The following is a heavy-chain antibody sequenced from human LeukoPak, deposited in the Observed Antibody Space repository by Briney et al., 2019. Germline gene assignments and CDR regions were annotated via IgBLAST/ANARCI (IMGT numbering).Heavy chain of an antibody. CDR2: IHYTGAT. D-gene: IGHD3-9*01. V-gene: IGHV4-34*01. CDR3: AGGNILTGYCFDF. J-gene: IGHJ4*02. Sequence: SETLSLTCAVYGGSITGYYWSWIRQTPGRGLEWVGEIHYTGATSYNPSLKSRATISTDTSKNQFSLRLSSVTAADTAVYYCAGGNILTGYCFDFWGQGALVTVSS. CDR1: GGSITGYY.